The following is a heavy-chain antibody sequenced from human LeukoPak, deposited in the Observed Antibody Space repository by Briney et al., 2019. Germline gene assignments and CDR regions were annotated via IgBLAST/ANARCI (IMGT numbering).Heavy chain of an antibody. CDR1: GGSFSGYY. Sequence: SETLSLTCAVYGGSFSGYYWSWIRQPPGKGLEWIGYIYYSGSTNYNPSLKSRVTISVDTSKNQFSLKLSSVTAADTAVYYCARRSVADPTHASDIWGQGTMVTVSS. V-gene: IGHV4-59*01. CDR3: ARRSVADPTHASDI. CDR2: IYYSGST. J-gene: IGHJ3*02. D-gene: IGHD6-19*01.